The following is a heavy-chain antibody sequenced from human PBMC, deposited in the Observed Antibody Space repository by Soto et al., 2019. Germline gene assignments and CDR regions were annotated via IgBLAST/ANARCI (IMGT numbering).Heavy chain of an antibody. Sequence: QVQLQESGPGLVKPSQTLSLTCTVSGGSISSGGYYWNWIRQHPGKGLEWIGYIYYSGSTYYNPSLKRPVTIAVDTSKDQFSLTLSSVTAAATAAYYCARSSTTDHYGSGSYYSSAAYWGPGNLVTVSS. D-gene: IGHD3-10*01. J-gene: IGHJ4*02. V-gene: IGHV4-31*01. CDR3: ARSSTTDHYGSGSYYSSAAY. CDR1: GGSISSGGYY. CDR2: IYYSGST.